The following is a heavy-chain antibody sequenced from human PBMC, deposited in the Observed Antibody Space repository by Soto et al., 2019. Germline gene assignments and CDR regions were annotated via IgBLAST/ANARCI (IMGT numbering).Heavy chain of an antibody. CDR1: GFTFSNYA. CDR3: ATDQGSSWYEIDY. CDR2: ISGSGGST. J-gene: IGHJ4*02. Sequence: EVQLLESGGGLVQPGGSLRLSCAASGFTFSNYAVTWVRQAPGKGLEWVSTISGSGGSTYYADSVKGRFTISRDNSKNTLYRQMNSLRAEDTAVYYCATDQGSSWYEIDYWGQGTLVNVSS. V-gene: IGHV3-23*01. D-gene: IGHD6-13*01.